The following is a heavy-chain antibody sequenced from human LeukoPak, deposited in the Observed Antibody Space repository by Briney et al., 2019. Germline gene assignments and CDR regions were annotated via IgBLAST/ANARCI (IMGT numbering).Heavy chain of an antibody. CDR2: IXPXFGTA. Sequence: ASVKVSCKASGGTFSSYAISWVXQAPGQGLEXXGGIXPXFGTANYAQKFQGRVTITADESTSTAYMELSSLRSEDTAVYYCAGYYYDSSGYMQSWGQGTLVTVSS. CDR3: AGYYYDSSGYMQS. J-gene: IGHJ4*02. CDR1: GGTFSSYA. V-gene: IGHV1-69*13. D-gene: IGHD3-22*01.